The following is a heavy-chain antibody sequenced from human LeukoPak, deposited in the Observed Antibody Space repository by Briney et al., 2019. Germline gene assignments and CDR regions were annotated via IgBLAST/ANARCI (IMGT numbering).Heavy chain of an antibody. D-gene: IGHD3-22*01. CDR1: GGSINNYY. CDR3: ARGDSGGSNWFDP. CDR2: FYTAAKT. V-gene: IGHV4-4*07. J-gene: IGHJ5*02. Sequence: PSETLSLTCSVSGGSINNYYCSWIRQPAGKGLEWIGRFYTAAKTDYNPSLKSRITLSLDTSKNQFSLQLNSVTAADTAVYYCARGDSGGSNWFDPWGQGTLATVSS.